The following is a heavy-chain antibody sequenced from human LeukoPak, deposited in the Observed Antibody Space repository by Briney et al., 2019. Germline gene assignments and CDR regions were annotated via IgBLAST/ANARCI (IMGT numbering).Heavy chain of an antibody. CDR3: ARESGYINWFDP. CDR1: GFTFSSYS. V-gene: IGHV3-21*01. CDR2: ISSSSSYI. J-gene: IGHJ5*02. Sequence: GGSLRLSCAASGFTFSSYSMNWVRQAPGKGLEWVSSISSSSSYIYYADSVKGRFTISRDNAKNSLYLQMNSLRAEDTAVYYRARESGYINWFDPWGQGTLVTVSS. D-gene: IGHD6-25*01.